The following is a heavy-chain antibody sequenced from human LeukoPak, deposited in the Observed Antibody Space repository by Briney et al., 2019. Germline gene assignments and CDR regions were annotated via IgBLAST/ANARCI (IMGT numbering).Heavy chain of an antibody. CDR2: ISAYTGNT. CDR1: GYTFTSYG. V-gene: IGHV1-18*01. Sequence: ASVKVSCKASGYTFTSYGISWVRQAPGQGLEWMGWISAYTGNTDYAQKLQGRVTMTTDTSTSTAYMELRSLRSDDTAVYYCAGSTSGWYRDYYMDVWGKGTTVTVSS. J-gene: IGHJ6*03. D-gene: IGHD6-19*01. CDR3: AGSTSGWYRDYYMDV.